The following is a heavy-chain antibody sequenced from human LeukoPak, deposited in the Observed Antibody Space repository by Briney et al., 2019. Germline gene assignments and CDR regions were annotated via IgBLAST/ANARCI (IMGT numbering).Heavy chain of an antibody. V-gene: IGHV1-2*02. CDR1: GYTFTANY. D-gene: IGHD2-2*01. CDR3: ARVVVPAARGDWFDP. J-gene: IGHJ5*02. Sequence: ASVKVSCKASGYTFTANYMHWVRQAPGQGLEYMGWINSNSGGTNYAQKFHGRVTMTRHTSISTVYMELSRLTSDDTAVYYCARVVVPAARGDWFDPWGQGTLVTVSS. CDR2: INSNSGGT.